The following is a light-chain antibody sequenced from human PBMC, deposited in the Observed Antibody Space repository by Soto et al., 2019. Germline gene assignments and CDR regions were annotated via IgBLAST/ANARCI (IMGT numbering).Light chain of an antibody. CDR2: AAS. Sequence: DIQMTQSPSSLSTSVGDRVTITCRASQSISTYLNWYQQKPGNAPRLLIFAASSLQSGVPSRFSGSGAGTHFTLTISSLQPEDFASYYCQQSYSAPPTFGQGTKVDIK. CDR1: QSISTY. V-gene: IGKV1-39*01. CDR3: QQSYSAPPT. J-gene: IGKJ1*01.